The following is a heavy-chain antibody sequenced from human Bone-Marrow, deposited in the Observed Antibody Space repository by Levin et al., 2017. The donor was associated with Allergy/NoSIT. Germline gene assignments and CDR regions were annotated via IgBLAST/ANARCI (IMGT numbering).Heavy chain of an antibody. CDR3: AREFLDSTPSSDAFEI. Sequence: GGSLRLSCEVSGFIFSSYAMHWVRQAPGKGLEWVASIWYDGSNDNYADSVKGRATISRDNSKSTLYLQMISLRVEDTAVYYCAREFLDSTPSSDAFEIWGQGTMVTVSS. CDR1: GFIFSSYA. J-gene: IGHJ3*02. V-gene: IGHV3-33*01. CDR2: IWYDGSND. D-gene: IGHD3/OR15-3a*01.